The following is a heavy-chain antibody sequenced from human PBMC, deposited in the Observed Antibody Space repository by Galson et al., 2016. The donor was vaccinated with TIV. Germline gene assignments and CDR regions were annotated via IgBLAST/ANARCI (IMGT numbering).Heavy chain of an antibody. Sequence: SLRLSCAVSGFTFSDYIMHWVRQAPGKGPEWVASISSDGTNKYPADSVKGRFTVSRDNSKNTLYLQMNNLRTEDTAVYYCARPKRVSMILVALGDAFENWGQGTLVTVSS. D-gene: IGHD3-22*01. CDR2: ISSDGTNK. CDR3: ARPKRVSMILVALGDAFEN. CDR1: GFTFSDYI. V-gene: IGHV3-30*03. J-gene: IGHJ3*02.